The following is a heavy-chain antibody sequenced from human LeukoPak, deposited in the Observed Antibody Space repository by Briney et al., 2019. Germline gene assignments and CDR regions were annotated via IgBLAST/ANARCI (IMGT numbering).Heavy chain of an antibody. D-gene: IGHD4-17*01. CDR1: GGSISSSSYY. J-gene: IGHJ4*02. CDR2: IYYSGST. CDR3: AGGGNDYDDPPGY. Sequence: SETLSLTCTVSGGSISSSSYYWGWIRQPPGKGLEWIGSIYYSGSTYYNPSLKSRVTISVDTSKNQFSLKLSSVTAADTAVYYCAGGGNDYDDPPGYWGQGTLVTVSS. V-gene: IGHV4-39*01.